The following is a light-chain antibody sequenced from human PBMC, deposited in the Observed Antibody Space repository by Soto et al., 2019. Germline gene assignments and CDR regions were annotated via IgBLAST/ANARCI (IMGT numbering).Light chain of an antibody. V-gene: IGKV3-20*01. J-gene: IGKJ1*01. CDR2: GAT. CDR1: QSLSNNF. CDR3: HQYDSWT. Sequence: EIVLTQSPGTLSLSPGEGDTLSCTASQSLSNNFLAWYQHKPGQAPRLLIYGATSRATGVPDRFSGSGSGTDFTLTINRLEPEDFAVYYCHQYDSWTFGQGTKVDI.